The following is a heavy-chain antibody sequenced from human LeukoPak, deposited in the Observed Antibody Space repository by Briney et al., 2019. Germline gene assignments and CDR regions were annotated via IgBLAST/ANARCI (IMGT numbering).Heavy chain of an antibody. V-gene: IGHV1-2*02. J-gene: IGHJ5*02. CDR1: GYTFTGYY. CDR2: INPDSGGT. CDR3: ARLVTFWSGHRWFDP. Sequence: ASVKVSCKASGYTFTGYYMHWVRQAPGQGLEWMGWINPDSGGTNYAQKFQGGVTMTRDTSISTAYMELSRLRSDDTAVYYCARLVTFWSGHRWFDPWGQGTLVTVSS. D-gene: IGHD3-3*01.